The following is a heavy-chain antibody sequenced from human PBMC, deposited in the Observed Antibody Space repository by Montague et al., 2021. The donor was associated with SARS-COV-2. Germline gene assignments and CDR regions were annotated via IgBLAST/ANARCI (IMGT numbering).Heavy chain of an antibody. Sequence: SLSLSCPASGITVSSNYMSWVRQAPGKGLEWVSLLYSGGSTFYADSVKGRFTISRDNSKNTLYLQMNSLRPEDTAVYYCARDLREIGGMDVWGQGTTVTVSS. CDR2: LYSGGST. CDR3: ARDLREIGGMDV. J-gene: IGHJ6*02. V-gene: IGHV3-66*02. D-gene: IGHD3-10*01. CDR1: GITVSSNY.